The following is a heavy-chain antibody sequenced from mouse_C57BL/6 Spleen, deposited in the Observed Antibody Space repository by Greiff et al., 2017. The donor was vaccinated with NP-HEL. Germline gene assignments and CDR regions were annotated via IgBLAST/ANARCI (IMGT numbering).Heavy chain of an antibody. Sequence: VQLKQSGPELVKPGASVKIPCKASGYTFTDYNMDWVKQSHGKSLEWIGDINPNNGGTIYNQKFKGKATLTVDKSSSTAYMELRSLTSEDTAVYYCARRGLLRGYFDYWGQGTTLTVSS. CDR1: GYTFTDYN. CDR3: ARRGLLRGYFDY. CDR2: INPNNGGT. J-gene: IGHJ2*01. V-gene: IGHV1-18*01. D-gene: IGHD1-1*01.